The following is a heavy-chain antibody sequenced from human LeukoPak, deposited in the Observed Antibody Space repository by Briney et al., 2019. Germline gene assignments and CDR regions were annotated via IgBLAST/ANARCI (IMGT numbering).Heavy chain of an antibody. J-gene: IGHJ4*02. CDR2: ISAYNDNT. Sequence: GASVKVSCKASGYTFTSYGINWVRQAPGQGPEWMGWISAYNDNTKYAQNLQGRVTMTTDTSTSTAYMELRSLRSDDTAVYYCTRDLPYSSSWESIDYWGQGTLVTVSS. D-gene: IGHD6-13*01. CDR1: GYTFTSYG. CDR3: TRDLPYSSSWESIDY. V-gene: IGHV1-18*01.